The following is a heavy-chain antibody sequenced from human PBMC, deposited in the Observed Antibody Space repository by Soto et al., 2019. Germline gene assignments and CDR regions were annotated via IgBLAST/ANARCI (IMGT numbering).Heavy chain of an antibody. CDR1: GGAIDSSNW. Sequence: QLQLQESGPGLVKHSGTLSLTCTVSGGAIDSSNWWTWVRQFPGKGLQWVGEIHHTGTTNYNPSLPSLINVSIDKSTRQFSMGLMSVTAADTSIYYCARCRLTLQNTRVFVDPLGPGILVTVSS. D-gene: IGHD1-26*01. CDR3: ARCRLTLQNTRVFVDP. V-gene: IGHV4-4*02. CDR2: IHHTGTT. J-gene: IGHJ5*02.